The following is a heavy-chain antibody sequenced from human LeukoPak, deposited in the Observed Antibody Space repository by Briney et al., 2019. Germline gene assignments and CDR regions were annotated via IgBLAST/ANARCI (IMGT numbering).Heavy chain of an antibody. Sequence: SETLSLTCAVYGGSFSGYHWSWIRQPPGKGLEWIGEINHSGSTNYNPSLKSRVTISVDTSKNQFSLKLSSVTAADTAVYYCARGNDYGGNLDYWGQGTLVTVSS. CDR2: INHSGST. CDR3: ARGNDYGGNLDY. V-gene: IGHV4-34*01. D-gene: IGHD4-23*01. CDR1: GGSFSGYH. J-gene: IGHJ4*02.